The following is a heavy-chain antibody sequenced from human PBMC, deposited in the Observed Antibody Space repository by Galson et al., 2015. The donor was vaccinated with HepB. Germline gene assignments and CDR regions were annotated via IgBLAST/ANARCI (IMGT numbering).Heavy chain of an antibody. V-gene: IGHV2-70*01. CDR1: GFSLNTTGMS. D-gene: IGHD5-24*01. Sequence: PALVKPTQTLTLTCTFSGFSLNTTGMSVSWIRQPPGKTLEWLAVVDWEDDKYYSTSLKPRLTISKDTSKNHVVLTLTNMDPLDTATYYCARTPYGNSWFWFDYWGQGTLVTVSS. J-gene: IGHJ4*02. CDR3: ARTPYGNSWFWFDY. CDR2: VDWEDDK.